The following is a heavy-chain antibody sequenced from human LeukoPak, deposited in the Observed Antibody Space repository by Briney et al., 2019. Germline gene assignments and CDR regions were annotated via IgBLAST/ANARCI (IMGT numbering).Heavy chain of an antibody. CDR2: INPSGGST. Sequence: ASVKVSCKASGYTFTSYYMHWVRQAPGQGLEWMGIINPSGGSTSYAQKFQGRVTMTRDMSTSTVYMELSSLRSEDTAVYYCARGGIVVVTDDLFDYWGQGTLVTVPS. V-gene: IGHV1-46*01. CDR1: GYTFTSYY. CDR3: ARGGIVVVTDDLFDY. J-gene: IGHJ4*02. D-gene: IGHD2-21*02.